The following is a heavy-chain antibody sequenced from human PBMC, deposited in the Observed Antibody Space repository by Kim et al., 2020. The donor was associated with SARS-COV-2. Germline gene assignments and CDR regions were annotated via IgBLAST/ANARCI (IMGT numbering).Heavy chain of an antibody. V-gene: IGHV4-59*01. Sequence: SETLSLTCTVSGGSISSYYWSWIRQPPGKGLEWIGYIYYSGSTNYNPSLKSRVTISVDTSKNQFSLKLSSVTAADTAVYYCARRAVAGDFDYWGQGTLVTVSS. CDR1: GGSISSYY. J-gene: IGHJ4*02. CDR2: IYYSGST. D-gene: IGHD6-19*01. CDR3: ARRAVAGDFDY.